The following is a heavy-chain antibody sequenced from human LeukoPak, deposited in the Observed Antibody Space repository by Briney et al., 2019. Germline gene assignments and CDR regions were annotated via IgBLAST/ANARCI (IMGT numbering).Heavy chain of an antibody. Sequence: PGESLRLSCAASGFTFSSYAMSWVRQVPGKGLEWVSGISTSGGSTSYADSVKGRFTISRDNPRNTLYMQMHSLRAEDTAVYYCAIMHPYYDGSGYWVQWGQGTLVTVSS. CDR3: AIMHPYYDGSGYWVQ. J-gene: IGHJ4*02. CDR1: GFTFSSYA. D-gene: IGHD3-22*01. CDR2: ISTSGGST. V-gene: IGHV3-23*01.